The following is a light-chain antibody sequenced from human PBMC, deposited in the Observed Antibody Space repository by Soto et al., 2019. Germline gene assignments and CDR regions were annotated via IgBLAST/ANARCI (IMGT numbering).Light chain of an antibody. CDR1: QGFNNY. CDR2: SAS. V-gene: IGKV1-16*01. J-gene: IGKJ4*01. Sequence: DLQMTQSPSSLSASVGDRVTITCRASQGFNNYLAWYQQKSGRAPTSLIYSASSLQSGVPSRFSGSGSGTDFTLTISSLQPEDFATYYCQQYNTYPLTFGEGTKVEIK. CDR3: QQYNTYPLT.